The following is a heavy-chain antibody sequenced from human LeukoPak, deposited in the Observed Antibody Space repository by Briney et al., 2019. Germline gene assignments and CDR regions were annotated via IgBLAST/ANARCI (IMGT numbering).Heavy chain of an antibody. CDR2: IVGSADDT. CDR1: GFSFRIYA. V-gene: IGHV3-23*01. D-gene: IGHD5-24*01. CDR3: AKDLLQGDGYWDIDS. Sequence: GGSLRLSCAASGFSFRIYAMNWLRQAPGKGREWISGIVGSADDTRYADSVKGRFTISRDNSKNTLYLQMNSLRAEDTAIYYCAKDLLQGDGYWDIDSWGQGTLVTVSS. J-gene: IGHJ4*02.